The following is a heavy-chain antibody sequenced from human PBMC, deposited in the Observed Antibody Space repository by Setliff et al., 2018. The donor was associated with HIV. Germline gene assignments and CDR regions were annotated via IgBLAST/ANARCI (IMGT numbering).Heavy chain of an antibody. CDR2: IYHSGST. V-gene: IGHV4-4*02. CDR1: GGSISSSNW. Sequence: SETLSLTCAVSGGSISSSNWWSWVRQPPGKGLEWIGGIYHSGSTNYNPSLKSRVTISVDKSKNQFSLKLSSVTAADTAVYYCARVPGRYDFWSGYKRWFAPWGQGTLVTVSS. J-gene: IGHJ5*02. CDR3: ARVPGRYDFWSGYKRWFAP. D-gene: IGHD3-3*01.